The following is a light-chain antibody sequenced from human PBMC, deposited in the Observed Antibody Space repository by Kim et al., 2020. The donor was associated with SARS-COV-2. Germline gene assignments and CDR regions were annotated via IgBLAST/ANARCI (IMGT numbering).Light chain of an antibody. V-gene: IGLV5-45*01. CDR3: MIWHSSASV. J-gene: IGLJ1*01. CDR1: SANNLGSYR. CDR2: YYSESGK. Sequence: TCTWRSANNLGSYRMCWYQQKPASPPRYLLSYYSESGKHQCSGVPSRFFGSQDASSNAAILVMSEHQSGGGAEYYCMIWHSSASVFGSGTNVSV.